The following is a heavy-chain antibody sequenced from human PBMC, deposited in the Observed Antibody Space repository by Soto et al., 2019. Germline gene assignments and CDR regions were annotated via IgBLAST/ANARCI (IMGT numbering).Heavy chain of an antibody. CDR2: IYYSGST. J-gene: IGHJ6*02. V-gene: IGHV4-39*01. Sequence: QLQLQESGPGLVKPSETLSLTCAVSGVSISSTGYYWDWIRQPPGKGLEWIGSIYYSGSTFFNPSLKSRVTVSXXTXKXXFSLMLSSVTAADTAVYYCARHGGGDFYYYYGMDVWGQGTTVTVSS. CDR3: ARHGGGDFYYYYGMDV. D-gene: IGHD2-15*01. CDR1: GVSISSTGYY.